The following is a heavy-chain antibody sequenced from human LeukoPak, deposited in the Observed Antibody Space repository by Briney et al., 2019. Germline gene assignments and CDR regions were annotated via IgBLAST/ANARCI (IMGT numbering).Heavy chain of an antibody. CDR1: GYSISSGYY. Sequence: SETLSLTCTVSGYSISSGYYWGWIRQPPGKGLEWIGIIYHSGSTYYNPSLKSRVTISVDTSKNQFSLKLSSVTAADTAVYYCARVVDYSNYVDYWAREPWSPSPQ. CDR3: ARVVDYSNYVDY. J-gene: IGHJ4*02. V-gene: IGHV4-38-2*02. D-gene: IGHD4-11*01. CDR2: IYHSGST.